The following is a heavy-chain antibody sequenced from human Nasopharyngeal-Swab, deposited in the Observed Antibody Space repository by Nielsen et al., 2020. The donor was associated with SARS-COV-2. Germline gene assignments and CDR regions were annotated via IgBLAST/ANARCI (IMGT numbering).Heavy chain of an antibody. CDR3: ARGGNYGLYSGYDPMATTYWYFDL. D-gene: IGHD5-12*01. V-gene: IGHV4-59*01. CDR2: LYYSGST. Sequence: WIRQPPGKGLEWIGHLYYSGSTNYNPSLKSRVTISVDTSKNQFSLKLSSVTAADTAVYYCARGGNYGLYSGYDPMATTYWYFDLWGRGTLVTVSS. J-gene: IGHJ2*01.